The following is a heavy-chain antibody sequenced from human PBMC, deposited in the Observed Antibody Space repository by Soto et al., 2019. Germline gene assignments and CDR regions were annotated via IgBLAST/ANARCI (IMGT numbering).Heavy chain of an antibody. V-gene: IGHV3-73*01. Sequence: LRLSCAASGFTFSGSAMHWVRQASGKGLEWVGRIRSKANSYATAYAASVKGRFTISRDDSKNTAYLQMHSLKTEDTAVYYCTSRNIVVVPAAHYGMDVWGQGTTVTVSS. J-gene: IGHJ6*02. D-gene: IGHD2-2*01. CDR2: IRSKANSYAT. CDR1: GFTFSGSA. CDR3: TSRNIVVVPAAHYGMDV.